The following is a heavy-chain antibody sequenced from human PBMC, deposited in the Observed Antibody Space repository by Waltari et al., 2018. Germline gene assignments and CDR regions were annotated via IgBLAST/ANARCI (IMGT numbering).Heavy chain of an antibody. CDR3: ARVREATEVFDY. CDR2: IYTSGST. Sequence: QVQLQESGPGLVKPSQTLSLTCTVSGGSISSGSYYWSWIRQPAGKGLEWIGYIYTSGSTNYNPSLKSRVTISVDTSKNQFSLKLSSVTAADTAVYYCARVREATEVFDYWGQGTLVTVSS. CDR1: GGSISSGSYY. D-gene: IGHD5-12*01. V-gene: IGHV4-61*09. J-gene: IGHJ4*02.